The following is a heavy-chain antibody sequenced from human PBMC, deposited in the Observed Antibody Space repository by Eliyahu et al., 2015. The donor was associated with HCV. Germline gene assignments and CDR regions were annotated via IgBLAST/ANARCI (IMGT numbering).Heavy chain of an antibody. D-gene: IGHD2-8*02. CDR3: ARYLPLSGARFDS. CDR2: ISISGAT. Sequence: QVQLQESGPGLVKPSETLSLTCSLAVXSISXYYWXXXRQPPGPGKRLEWIGXISISGATNYNPSLRGRVTISVDTSKNGVSLNLNSVTTADSALYFCARYLPLSGARFDSWGLGTLVTVSA. V-gene: IGHV4-59*01. CDR1: VXSISXYY. J-gene: IGHJ4*02.